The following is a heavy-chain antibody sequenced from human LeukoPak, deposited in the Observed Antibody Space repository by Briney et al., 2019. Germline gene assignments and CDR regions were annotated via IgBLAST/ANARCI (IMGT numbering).Heavy chain of an antibody. D-gene: IGHD2-2*01. CDR1: GGSISSYY. CDR2: TRNKANSYTT. CDR3: ARVRYCSSTTCRGAFDI. Sequence: LSLTCTVSGGSISSYYWSWIRQPPGKGLEWVGRTRNKANSYTTEYAASVKGRFTISRADSENSLYLQMNSLKTEDTAVYYCARVRYCSSTTCRGAFDIWGQGTMVTVSS. V-gene: IGHV3-72*01. J-gene: IGHJ3*02.